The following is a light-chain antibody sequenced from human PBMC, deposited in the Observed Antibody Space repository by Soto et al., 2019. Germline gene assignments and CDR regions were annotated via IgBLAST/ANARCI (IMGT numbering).Light chain of an antibody. V-gene: IGLV2-14*01. J-gene: IGLJ2*01. CDR3: SSYTSSTPVV. CDR2: DVS. Sequence: QSALTQPASVSGSPGQSITISCTGTSSDVGAYNYVSWYQQHPGKAPELMIYDVSNRPSGVSNRFSGSKSGNAASLTISGLQAEDEADYYCSSYTSSTPVVFGGGTKLTVL. CDR1: SSDVGAYNY.